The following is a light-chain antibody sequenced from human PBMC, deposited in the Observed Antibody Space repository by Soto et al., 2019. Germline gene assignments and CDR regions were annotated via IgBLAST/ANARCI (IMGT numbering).Light chain of an antibody. CDR1: HSISNF. CDR2: AAS. J-gene: IGKJ5*01. CDR3: QHSYNSPIT. V-gene: IGKV1-39*01. Sequence: DIPMTQSPSSLSASVGDRVTITCRASHSISNFLNWYQQKPGKAPDLLIFAASSLQSGVPSRFSGSGSGTDFTLTISSLQPEDFATYFCQHSYNSPITFGQGTRLEIK.